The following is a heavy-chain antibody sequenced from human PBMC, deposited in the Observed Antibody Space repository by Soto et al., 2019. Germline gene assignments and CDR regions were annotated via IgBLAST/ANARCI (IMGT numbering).Heavy chain of an antibody. V-gene: IGHV3-30*18. J-gene: IGHJ4*02. CDR3: GKVERKDTAMDTEY. D-gene: IGHD5-18*01. CDR2: ISYDGSKK. Sequence: QVQLVESGGGVVQPGGSLRLSCAASGFGFGGYGMHWVRQAQGKGLQWVAVISYDGSKKYYADSVKGRFTISRDNSKKTLYLQMNSLRAEDTAVYYCGKVERKDTAMDTEYWGQGKPVTVS. CDR1: GFGFGGYG.